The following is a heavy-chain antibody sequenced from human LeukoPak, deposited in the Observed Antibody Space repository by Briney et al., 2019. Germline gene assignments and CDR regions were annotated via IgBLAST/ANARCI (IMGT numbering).Heavy chain of an antibody. V-gene: IGHV1-18*01. J-gene: IGHJ5*01. CDR1: GYTFTTYG. CDR2: ISTSNGNT. Sequence: ASVTVSCKASGYTFTTYGISWVRQAPGQGLEWTGWISTSNGNTNYAPKLQGRVTLTTDTSTTTAYMELRSLRSDDTAVYYCARVVTGYYSLDSWGQGTLVTVSS. D-gene: IGHD3-9*01. CDR3: ARVVTGYYSLDS.